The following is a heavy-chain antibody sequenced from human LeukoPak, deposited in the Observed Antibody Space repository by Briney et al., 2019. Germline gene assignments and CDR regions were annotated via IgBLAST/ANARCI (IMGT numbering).Heavy chain of an antibody. CDR2: ISAYNGNT. CDR3: AGAVAEHQFDY. Sequence: ASVKVSCKASGYTFTSYGISWVRQAPGQGLEWMGWISAYNGNTNYAQKLQGRVTMTRDMSPSTVYMELSSLRSEDTAVYYCAGAVAEHQFDYWGQGTLVTVSS. D-gene: IGHD6-19*01. CDR1: GYTFTSYG. J-gene: IGHJ4*02. V-gene: IGHV1-18*01.